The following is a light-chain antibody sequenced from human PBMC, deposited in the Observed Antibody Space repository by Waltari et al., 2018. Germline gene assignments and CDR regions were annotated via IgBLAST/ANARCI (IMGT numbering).Light chain of an antibody. Sequence: QSALTQPASVSGSPGQSITISCTGTSSDLGAYNSVSWYQQHPGKAPKLIIYEVTNRPSGVSPRFAGSKSGNTASLTISGLQAEDEADYYCSSFTTSSILFGGGTKLAVL. CDR3: SSFTTSSIL. V-gene: IGLV2-14*01. CDR1: SSDLGAYNS. CDR2: EVT. J-gene: IGLJ2*01.